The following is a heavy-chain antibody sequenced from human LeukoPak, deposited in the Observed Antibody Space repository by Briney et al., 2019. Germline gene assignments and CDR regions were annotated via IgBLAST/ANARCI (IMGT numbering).Heavy chain of an antibody. CDR3: ARGGIAAAGD. V-gene: IGHV3-30-3*01. CDR1: GFTFSSYA. D-gene: IGHD6-13*01. CDR2: ISYDGSNK. Sequence: GGSLRLSCAASGFTFSSYAMHWVRQAPAKGLEWVAVISYDGSNKYYADSVKGRFTISRDNSKNTLYRQMNSLRAEDTAVYYCARGGIAAAGDWGQGTLVTVSS. J-gene: IGHJ4*02.